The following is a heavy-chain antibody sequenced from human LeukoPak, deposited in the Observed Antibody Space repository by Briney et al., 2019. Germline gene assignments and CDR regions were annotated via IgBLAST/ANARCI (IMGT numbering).Heavy chain of an antibody. J-gene: IGHJ4*02. D-gene: IGHD3-22*01. V-gene: IGHV1-58*01. CDR3: AADRSSGSHFDY. Sequence: SAKVSCKASGFTFTSSAVQWVRQARGQRLEWIGWIVVGSGNTNYAQKFQERVTITRDMSTSTAYMELSSLRSEDTAVYYCAADRSSGSHFDYWGQGTPVTVSS. CDR1: GFTFTSSA. CDR2: IVVGSGNT.